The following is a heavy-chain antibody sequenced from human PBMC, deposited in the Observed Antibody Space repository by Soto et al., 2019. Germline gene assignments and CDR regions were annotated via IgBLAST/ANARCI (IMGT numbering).Heavy chain of an antibody. D-gene: IGHD3-22*01. CDR3: AKMETSLEYYYDSSGQFDY. V-gene: IGHV3-23*01. CDR2: ISGSGTTA. J-gene: IGHJ4*02. Sequence: GGSLRLSCAASGFVFSSYAMSWVRQAPGKGLEWVSAISGSGTTAYYADSVKGRFIFSRDNSKNTLYLQMNSLRAEDTAVYYCAKMETSLEYYYDSSGQFDYWGQGTLVTVSS. CDR1: GFVFSSYA.